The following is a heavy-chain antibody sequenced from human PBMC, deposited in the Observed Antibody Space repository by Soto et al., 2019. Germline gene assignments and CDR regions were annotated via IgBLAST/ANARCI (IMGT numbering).Heavy chain of an antibody. D-gene: IGHD3-3*01. J-gene: IGHJ4*02. Sequence: QVQLQQWGVGLLKPSETLSLTCAVYGGSFSGYDWSWIRQPPGKGLEWIGEINHSGSTNYNPSLKSRVTMSVDTSKNQFCLNLGSVTAADTAVYYYAREPTTIFGVVIIVWGQGTLVTVSS. CDR2: INHSGST. V-gene: IGHV4-34*01. CDR3: AREPTTIFGVVIIV. CDR1: GGSFSGYD.